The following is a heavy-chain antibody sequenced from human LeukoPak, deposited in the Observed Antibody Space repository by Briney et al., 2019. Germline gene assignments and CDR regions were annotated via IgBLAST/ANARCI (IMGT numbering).Heavy chain of an antibody. J-gene: IGHJ6*02. CDR3: ARHVGGYCSSTSCQTGSEPGPLYGMDV. CDR2: LYPGYSDT. Sequence: GESLQLSCNGSGYSLTSYWIGWMRQMPGKCLEWMGNLYPGYSDTRYSPSFQGQVTISADKSISTAYLQWSSLKASDTAMYYCARHVGGYCSSTSCQTGSEPGPLYGMDVWGQGTTVTVSS. V-gene: IGHV5-51*01. D-gene: IGHD2-2*01. CDR1: GYSLTSYW.